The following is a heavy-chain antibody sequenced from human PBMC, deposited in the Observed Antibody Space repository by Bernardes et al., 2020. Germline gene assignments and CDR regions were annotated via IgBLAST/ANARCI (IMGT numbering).Heavy chain of an antibody. CDR3: ARDRGYQLLYGNTIVGGVSYYFDY. CDR1: GYTFTSYG. J-gene: IGHJ4*02. CDR2: ISPYNGNT. D-gene: IGHD2-2*02. Sequence: ASVKVSCKASGYTFTSYGISWVRQAPGQGLEWMGWISPYNGNTNYAQKLQGRVTMTTDTATSTAYMELRSLRSDDTAVYYCARDRGYQLLYGNTIVGGVSYYFDYGGQGTLVTVSS. V-gene: IGHV1-18*01.